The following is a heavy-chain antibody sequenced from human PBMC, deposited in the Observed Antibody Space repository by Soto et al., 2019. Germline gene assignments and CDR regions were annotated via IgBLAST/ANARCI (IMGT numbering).Heavy chain of an antibody. D-gene: IGHD3-10*01. Sequence: QVQLVESGGGVVQPGRSLRLSCAASGFTFSSYAMHWVRQAPGKGLEWVAVISYDGSNKYYADSVKGRFTISRDNSKNTLYLQMNSLRAEDTAVYYCARDRVTMVRGVIITRKGFDYWGQGTLFTVSS. J-gene: IGHJ4*02. CDR3: ARDRVTMVRGVIITRKGFDY. CDR2: ISYDGSNK. CDR1: GFTFSSYA. V-gene: IGHV3-30-3*01.